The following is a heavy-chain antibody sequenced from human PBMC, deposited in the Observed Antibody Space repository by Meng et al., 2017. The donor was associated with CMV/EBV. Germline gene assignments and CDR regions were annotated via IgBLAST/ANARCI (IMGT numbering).Heavy chain of an antibody. CDR1: GYPVTDYY. CDR3: ARSSGWSRFDY. J-gene: IGHJ4*02. V-gene: IGHV1-2*02. CDR2: INPNDDT. D-gene: IGHD6-19*01. Sequence: QVQLVRSGAEVKKPGASWKVSWKASGYPVTDYYIHWVRQAPGQWLEWMGWINPNDDTNYAQNFQGRVTMTRDMSINTVYMELSRLTSDDTAVYYCARSSGWSRFDYWGLGTLVTVSS.